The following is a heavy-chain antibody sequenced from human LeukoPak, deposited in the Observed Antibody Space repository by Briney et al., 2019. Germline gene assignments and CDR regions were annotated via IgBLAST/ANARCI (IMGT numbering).Heavy chain of an antibody. CDR2: INHSGST. CDR1: GGSFSGYY. Sequence: SETLSLTCAVYGGSFSGYYWSWIRQPPGKGLEWIGEINHSGSTNYNPSLKSRVTISVDTSKNQFSLKLSSVTAADTAVYYCARVRSDCSTTSCRYYYMDVWGKGTTVTVSS. D-gene: IGHD2-2*01. V-gene: IGHV4-34*01. J-gene: IGHJ6*03. CDR3: ARVRSDCSTTSCRYYYMDV.